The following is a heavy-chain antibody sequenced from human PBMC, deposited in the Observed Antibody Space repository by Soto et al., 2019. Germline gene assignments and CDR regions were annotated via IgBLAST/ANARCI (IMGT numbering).Heavy chain of an antibody. J-gene: IGHJ4*02. Sequence: QVQLVQSGAEVKKPGSSVKVSCKASGGTFSSYSIAWVRQAPGQGPEWMGRIISILGITNYAQKFKGRVTITADTSTTTVYMELSSLRSEDTAVYYCARDPLSGDHSAYFDSWGQGTLITVSS. CDR1: GGTFSSYS. V-gene: IGHV1-69*08. CDR3: ARDPLSGDHSAYFDS. D-gene: IGHD3-22*01. CDR2: IISILGIT.